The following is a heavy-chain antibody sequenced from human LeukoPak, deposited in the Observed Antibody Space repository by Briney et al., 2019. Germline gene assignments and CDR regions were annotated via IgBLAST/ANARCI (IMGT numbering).Heavy chain of an antibody. D-gene: IGHD3-10*01. Sequence: GGSLRLSFAASGFTVSSNYMSWVRQAPGKGLEWVSVIYSGGSTYYADSVKGRFTISRDNSKNTLYLQMNSLRAEDTAVYYCARELLWFGEREGAFDIWGQGTMVTVSS. CDR3: ARELLWFGEREGAFDI. CDR2: IYSGGST. CDR1: GFTVSSNY. V-gene: IGHV3-66*01. J-gene: IGHJ3*02.